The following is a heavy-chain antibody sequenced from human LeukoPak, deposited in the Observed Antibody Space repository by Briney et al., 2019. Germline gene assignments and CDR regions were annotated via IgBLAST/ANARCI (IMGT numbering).Heavy chain of an antibody. CDR3: ARDIEDGGYDYRFDY. CDR2: IYHSGST. D-gene: IGHD5-12*01. CDR1: GYSISSGYY. V-gene: IGHV4-38-2*02. Sequence: SETLSLTCTVSGYSISSGYYWGWIRQPPGKGLEWIGSIYHSGSTYYNPSLKSRVTISVDTSKNQFSLKLSSVTAADTAVYYCARDIEDGGYDYRFDYWGQGTLVTVSS. J-gene: IGHJ4*02.